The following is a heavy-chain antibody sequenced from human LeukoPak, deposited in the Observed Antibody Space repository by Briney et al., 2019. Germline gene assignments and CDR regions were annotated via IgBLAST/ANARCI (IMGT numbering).Heavy chain of an antibody. J-gene: IGHJ5*02. CDR1: GGSISSGSYY. V-gene: IGHV4-61*02. D-gene: IGHD2-2*01. Sequence: PSETLSLTCTVSGGSISSGSYYWSWIRQPAGTGLEWIGRIYTSGSTNHNPSLKSRVTISVDTSKNQFSLKLNSVTAADTAVYYCAGDIVVVPAAPTNWFDPWGQGTLVTVSS. CDR3: AGDIVVVPAAPTNWFDP. CDR2: IYTSGST.